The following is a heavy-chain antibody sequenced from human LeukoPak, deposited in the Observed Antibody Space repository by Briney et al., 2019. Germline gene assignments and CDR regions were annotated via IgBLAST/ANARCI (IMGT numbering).Heavy chain of an antibody. CDR3: AKRRSWMVYSGYELDY. D-gene: IGHD5-12*01. V-gene: IGHV3-30*18. Sequence: PGRSLRLSCAASGFTFSSYGMHWVRQAPGKGLEWVAVISYDGSNKYYAESVKGRFTISRDNSKNTLYLQMNSLRAEDTAVYYCAKRRSWMVYSGYELDYWGQGTLVTVSS. CDR2: ISYDGSNK. CDR1: GFTFSSYG. J-gene: IGHJ4*02.